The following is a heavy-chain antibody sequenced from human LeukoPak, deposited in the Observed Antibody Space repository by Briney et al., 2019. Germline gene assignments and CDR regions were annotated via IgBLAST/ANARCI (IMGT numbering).Heavy chain of an antibody. CDR1: GYTFTSYG. CDR3: AREAGRYYDFWSGSRATFDY. Sequence: GASVKVSCKASGYTFTSYGISWVRQAPGQGLEWMEWISAYNGNTNYAQKLQGRVTMTTDTSTSTAYMELRSLRSDDTAVYYCAREAGRYYDFWSGSRATFDYWGQGTLVTVSS. D-gene: IGHD3-3*01. V-gene: IGHV1-18*01. J-gene: IGHJ4*02. CDR2: ISAYNGNT.